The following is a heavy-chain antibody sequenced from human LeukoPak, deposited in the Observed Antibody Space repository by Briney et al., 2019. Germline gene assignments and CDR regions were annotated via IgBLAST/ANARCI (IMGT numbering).Heavy chain of an antibody. Sequence: ASVKVSCKASGYTFTGYYMHWVRQAPGQGLEWMGRINPNSGGTNYAQKFQGRVTMTRDTSISTAYMELSRLRSDDTAVYYCARAGHEYCSSTSCYYYYYYYMDVWGKGTTVTVSS. J-gene: IGHJ6*03. D-gene: IGHD2-2*01. CDR1: GYTFTGYY. CDR3: ARAGHEYCSSTSCYYYYYYYMDV. CDR2: INPNSGGT. V-gene: IGHV1-2*06.